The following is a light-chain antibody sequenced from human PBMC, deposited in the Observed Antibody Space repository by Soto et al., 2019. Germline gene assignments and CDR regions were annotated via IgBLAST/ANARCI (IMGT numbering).Light chain of an antibody. CDR3: KQYGSSSGT. CDR2: GAS. CDR1: QSVSSSY. V-gene: IGKV3-20*01. Sequence: EIVLTQSPGTLSLSPGERATLSCRASQSVSSSYLAWYQQKPGQAPRLLIYGASSRATGIQDRFSGSGSGTDFTLTIRRLEPEDFAVYYCKQYGSSSGTFGQGTKVDIK. J-gene: IGKJ1*01.